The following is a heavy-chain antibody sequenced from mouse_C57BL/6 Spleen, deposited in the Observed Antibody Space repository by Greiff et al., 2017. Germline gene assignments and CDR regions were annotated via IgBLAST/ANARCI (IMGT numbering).Heavy chain of an antibody. CDR3: ARGTTVVARDYAMDY. Sequence: QVQLQQSGAELARPGASVKLSCKASGYTFTSYGISWVKQRTGQGLEWIGEIYPRSGNTYYNEKFKGKATLTADKSSSTAYMELRSLTSEDSAVXFCARGTTVVARDYAMDYWGQGTSVTVSS. CDR2: IYPRSGNT. V-gene: IGHV1-81*01. D-gene: IGHD1-1*01. CDR1: GYTFTSYG. J-gene: IGHJ4*01.